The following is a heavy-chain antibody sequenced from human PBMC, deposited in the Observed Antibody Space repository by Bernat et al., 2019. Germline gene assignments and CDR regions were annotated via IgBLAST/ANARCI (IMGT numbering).Heavy chain of an antibody. CDR3: ARDLNDFWSGYYTKSDY. Sequence: EVQLVESGGGLVQPGGSLRLSCAASGFTFSSYWISWVRQAPGKGLEWVANIKQDGSEKYYVDSVKGRFTISRDNAKNSLYLQMNSLRAEDTAVYYCARDLNDFWSGYYTKSDYWGQGTLVTVSS. CDR2: IKQDGSEK. D-gene: IGHD3-3*01. CDR1: GFTFSSYW. V-gene: IGHV3-7*03. J-gene: IGHJ4*02.